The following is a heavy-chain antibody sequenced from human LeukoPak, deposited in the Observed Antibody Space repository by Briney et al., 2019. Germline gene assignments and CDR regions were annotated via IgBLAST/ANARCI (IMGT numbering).Heavy chain of an antibody. CDR1: GFTFSSYA. CDR3: AKDLTTIPWEYQLLWGPTDY. V-gene: IGHV3-23*01. D-gene: IGHD2-2*01. J-gene: IGHJ4*02. Sequence: GGSLRLSCAASGFTFSSYAMSWVRQAPGKGLEWVSAISGSGGSTYYADSVKGRFTISRDNSKNTLYLQMNSLRAEDTAVYYCAKDLTTIPWEYQLLWGPTDYWGQGTLVTVSS. CDR2: ISGSGGST.